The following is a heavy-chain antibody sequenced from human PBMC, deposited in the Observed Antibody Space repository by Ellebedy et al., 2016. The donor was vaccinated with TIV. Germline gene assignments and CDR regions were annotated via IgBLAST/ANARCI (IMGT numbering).Heavy chain of an antibody. CDR3: AKDYR. D-gene: IGHD3-16*02. CDR1: GFGFGSYW. V-gene: IGHV3-7*03. Sequence: GESLKISCAASGFGFGSYWMSWVRHLPGKGLEWVANINQGGSQIKYVDSVRGRFTISRDNAKNSLYLQMTSLRAEDTAVYLCAKDYRWGQGTLVTVSP. CDR2: INQGGSQI. J-gene: IGHJ4*02.